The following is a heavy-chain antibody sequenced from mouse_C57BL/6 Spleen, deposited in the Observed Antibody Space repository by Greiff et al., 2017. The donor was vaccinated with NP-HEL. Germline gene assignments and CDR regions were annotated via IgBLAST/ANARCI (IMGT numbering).Heavy chain of an antibody. Sequence: VQLQQSGPGLVQPSQSLSITCTVSGFSLTSYGVHWVRQSPGKGLEWLGVIWSGGSTDYNAAFISRLIISKDNSKSQVFFKMNSLQADDTAIYYCARSGKIYDGYYGYFDYWGQGTTLTVSS. D-gene: IGHD2-3*01. V-gene: IGHV2-2*01. CDR1: GFSLTSYG. J-gene: IGHJ2*01. CDR2: IWSGGST. CDR3: ARSGKIYDGYYGYFDY.